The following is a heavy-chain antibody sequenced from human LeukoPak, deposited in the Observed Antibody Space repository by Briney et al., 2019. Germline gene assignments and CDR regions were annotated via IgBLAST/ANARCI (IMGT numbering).Heavy chain of an antibody. J-gene: IGHJ3*02. CDR3: AKEFLEGNAFDI. D-gene: IGHD1-1*01. V-gene: IGHV3-30*02. CDR1: GFTFISYG. Sequence: GGSLRLSCAASGFTFISYGMHWVRQAPGKGLEWVAFIRYDGSDKYYSDSVEGRFTISRDNSKNTLYLQMNSLRAEDTAVYYCAKEFLEGNAFDIWGQGTMVTVSS. CDR2: IRYDGSDK.